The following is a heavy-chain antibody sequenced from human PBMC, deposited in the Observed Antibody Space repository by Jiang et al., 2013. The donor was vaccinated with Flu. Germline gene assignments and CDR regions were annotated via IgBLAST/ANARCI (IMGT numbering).Heavy chain of an antibody. Sequence: ALLKPSETLSLTCTVSGDSISNFYWSWIRQPPGKGLEWLGYFSNSGSADYNPSLKSRVTFSVDMSKNQFSLKLNFVTAADTAVYYCARAMAGTFWYFDLWGRGTLVTVSS. CDR3: ARAMAGTFWYFDL. D-gene: IGHD6-19*01. V-gene: IGHV4-59*01. CDR2: FSNSGSA. J-gene: IGHJ2*01. CDR1: GDSISNFY.